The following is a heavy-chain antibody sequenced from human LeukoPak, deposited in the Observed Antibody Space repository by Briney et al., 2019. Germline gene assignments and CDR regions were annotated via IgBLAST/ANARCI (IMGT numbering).Heavy chain of an antibody. CDR3: ARIGGTYYEYYFDY. J-gene: IGHJ4*02. D-gene: IGHD1-26*01. CDR1: GGSISSYY. Sequence: PSETLSLTCTVSGGSISSYYWSWIRQPAGKRLEWIGRIYTSGSTNYNPSLKSRVTMSVDTSKNQFSLKLSSVTAADTAVYYCARIGGTYYEYYFDYWGQGTLVTVSS. V-gene: IGHV4-4*07. CDR2: IYTSGST.